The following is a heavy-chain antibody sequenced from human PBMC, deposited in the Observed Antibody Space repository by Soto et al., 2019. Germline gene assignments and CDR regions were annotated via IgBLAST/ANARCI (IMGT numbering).Heavy chain of an antibody. CDR1: GGTFSSYA. CDR3: AILHQHSDYYDSSGYFDY. CDR2: IIPIFGTA. V-gene: IGHV1-69*01. D-gene: IGHD3-22*01. J-gene: IGHJ4*02. Sequence: QVQLVQSGAEVKKPGSSVKVSCKASGGTFSSYAISWVRQAPGQGLEWMGGIIPIFGTANYAQKFQGRVTITADESTSTAYMELSSLRSEDTAVYYCAILHQHSDYYDSSGYFDYWGQGTLVTVSS.